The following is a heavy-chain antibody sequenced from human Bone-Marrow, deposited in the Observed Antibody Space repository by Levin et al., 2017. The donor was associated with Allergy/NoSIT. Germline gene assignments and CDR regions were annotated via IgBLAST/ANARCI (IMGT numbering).Heavy chain of an antibody. Sequence: GGSLRLSCAASGFTFSSYAMHWVRQAPGKGLEWEAVISYDGSNKYYADSVKGRFTISRDNSKNTLYLQMNSLRAEDTAVYYCARDVHIVVVTGNNDAFDIWGQGTMVTVSS. D-gene: IGHD2-21*02. CDR2: ISYDGSNK. V-gene: IGHV3-30-3*01. CDR1: GFTFSSYA. CDR3: ARDVHIVVVTGNNDAFDI. J-gene: IGHJ3*02.